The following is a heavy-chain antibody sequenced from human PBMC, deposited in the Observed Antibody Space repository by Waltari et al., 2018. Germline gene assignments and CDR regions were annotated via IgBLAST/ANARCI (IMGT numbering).Heavy chain of an antibody. CDR1: GFSFADYA. V-gene: IGHV3-9*03. CDR3: VALVGTATTWFDY. D-gene: IGHD1-7*01. Sequence: EVQLVESGGGLVQPGRSLRLSCAASGFSFADYAMPWVRQAPGKGLEWVSGISWNSANIGYADPVKGRFTISRDNAKNSLYLQMNSLRAEDMALYYCVALVGTATTWFDYWGQGTLVTVSS. J-gene: IGHJ4*02. CDR2: ISWNSANI.